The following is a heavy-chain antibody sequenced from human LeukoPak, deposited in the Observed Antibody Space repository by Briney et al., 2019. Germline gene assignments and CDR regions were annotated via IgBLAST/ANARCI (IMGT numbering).Heavy chain of an antibody. Sequence: ASVKVSCKASGYTFTSYDINWVRQATGQGLEWMGWMNPNSGNTGYAQKFQGRVTMTRNTSISTAYMELSSLRSEDTAVYYCARGHGMELKWWLPTDNKYYFDYWGQGTLVTVSS. CDR3: ARGHGMELKWWLPTDNKYYFDY. CDR2: MNPNSGNT. CDR1: GYTFTSYD. V-gene: IGHV1-8*01. J-gene: IGHJ4*02. D-gene: IGHD2-15*01.